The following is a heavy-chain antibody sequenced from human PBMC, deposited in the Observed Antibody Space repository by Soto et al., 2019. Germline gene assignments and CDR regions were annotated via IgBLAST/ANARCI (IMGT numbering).Heavy chain of an antibody. CDR1: GFTFSTYC. J-gene: IGHJ4*02. CDR3: VCGGNFFVY. V-gene: IGHV3-7*01. Sequence: EVQLVESGGGLVQPGGSLRLPCAASGFTFSTYCMTWVRQPPGKGLEWVASINQDGSERYYVDAVRGRFTISRDNAKNSLYLPMNSLRAEDTAVYYCVCGGNFFVYWGQGTLVTVSP. D-gene: IGHD3-16*01. CDR2: INQDGSER.